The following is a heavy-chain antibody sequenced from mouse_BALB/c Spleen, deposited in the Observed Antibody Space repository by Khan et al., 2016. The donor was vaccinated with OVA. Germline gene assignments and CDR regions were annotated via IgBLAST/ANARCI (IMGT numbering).Heavy chain of an antibody. V-gene: IGHV1-9*01. Sequence: QMQLEESGAELMKPGASMKISCKATGYTFSGYWLEWVKQRPGHGLEWIGEILPGSGSRNYNEKFKGKATFTADISSKTTYMQLSSLTSEDSAVYYCARVNYGTRDYFDYWGQGTTLTVSS. CDR2: ILPGSGSR. CDR3: ARVNYGTRDYFDY. CDR1: GYTFSGYW. J-gene: IGHJ2*01. D-gene: IGHD1-1*01.